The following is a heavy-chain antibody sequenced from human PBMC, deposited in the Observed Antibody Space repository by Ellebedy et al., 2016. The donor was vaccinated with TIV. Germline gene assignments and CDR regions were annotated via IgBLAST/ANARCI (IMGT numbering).Heavy chain of an antibody. CDR1: GFTFSSYA. V-gene: IGHV3-23*01. CDR2: ISGSGGST. CDR3: AKDLINIAAAGTFNY. J-gene: IGHJ4*02. Sequence: PGGSLRLSCAASGFTFSSYAMSWVRQAPGKGLEWVSAISGSGGSTYYADSAKGRFTISRDNSKNTLYLQMNSLRAEDTAVYYCAKDLINIAAAGTFNYWGQGTLVTVSS. D-gene: IGHD6-13*01.